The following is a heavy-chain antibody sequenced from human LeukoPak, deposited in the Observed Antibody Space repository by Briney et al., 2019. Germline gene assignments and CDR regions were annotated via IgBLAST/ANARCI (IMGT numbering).Heavy chain of an antibody. D-gene: IGHD1-26*01. V-gene: IGHV3-23*01. CDR1: GFTLSNYA. J-gene: IGHJ4*02. CDR2: ISGSGGAT. CDR3: TKGSSSGTYYDFDY. Sequence: HPGGSLRLSCAASGFTLSNYAMSWVRQAPGRGLEWVSTISGSGGATYYADCVQGRFTVSRDNSKHTLYLQMNSLKAEDTAIYYCTKGSSSGTYYDFDYWGQGTMVTVSS.